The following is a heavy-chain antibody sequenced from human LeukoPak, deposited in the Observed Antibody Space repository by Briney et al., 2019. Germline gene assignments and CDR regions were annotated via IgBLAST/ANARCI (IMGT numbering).Heavy chain of an antibody. CDR2: VPFDVRNI. CDR1: GFAFSDCG. Sequence: GRSLRLSCAASGFAFSDCGMHWVRQFPGKGLEWVAVVPFDVRNIYYADSVKGRFTISRDNSKKTLYLQMNSLRAEDTAVYYCAKELDCSSGSCTGWYFQHWGQGTLVTVSS. V-gene: IGHV3-30*18. J-gene: IGHJ1*01. D-gene: IGHD2-15*01. CDR3: AKELDCSSGSCTGWYFQH.